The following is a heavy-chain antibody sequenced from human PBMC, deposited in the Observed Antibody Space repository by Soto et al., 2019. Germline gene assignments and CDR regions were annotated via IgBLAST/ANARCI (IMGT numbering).Heavy chain of an antibody. CDR2: IYYSGST. J-gene: IGHJ6*02. CDR3: IGGPASIAARQGYYYYGMDV. Sequence: PSETLSLTCTVPGGSISSSSYYWGWIRQPPGQGLEWIGSIYYSGSTYYNPSLKSRVTISVDTSKNQFSLKLSSVTAADTAVYYCIGGPASIAARQGYYYYGMDVWGQGTTVTVSS. CDR1: GGSISSSSYY. V-gene: IGHV4-39*01. D-gene: IGHD6-6*01.